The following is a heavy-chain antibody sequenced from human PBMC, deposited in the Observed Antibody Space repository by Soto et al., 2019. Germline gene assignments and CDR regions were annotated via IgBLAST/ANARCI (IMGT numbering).Heavy chain of an antibody. V-gene: IGHV1-69*02. CDR1: GGTFSSYT. Sequence: GASVKVSCKASGGTFSSYTISWVRQAPGQGLEWMGRIIPILGIANYAQKFQGRVTITADKSTSTAYMELSSLRSEDTAVYYCARSLDMTPAATLGNYYYYGMDVWGQGTTVTVSS. J-gene: IGHJ6*02. CDR2: IIPILGIA. D-gene: IGHD2-2*01. CDR3: ARSLDMTPAATLGNYYYYGMDV.